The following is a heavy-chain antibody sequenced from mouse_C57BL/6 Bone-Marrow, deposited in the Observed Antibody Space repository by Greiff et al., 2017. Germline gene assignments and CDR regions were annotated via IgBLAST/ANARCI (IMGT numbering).Heavy chain of an antibody. CDR3: ARDYYGSTPFAY. V-gene: IGHV5-12*01. D-gene: IGHD1-1*01. CDR1: GFTFSDYY. J-gene: IGHJ3*01. CDR2: ISNGGGST. Sequence: EVMLVESGGGLVQPGGSLKLSCAASGFTFSDYYMYWVRQTPEKRLEWVAYISNGGGSTYYPDTVKGRFTISRDNAKNTLYLQMSRLKSEDTAMYYCARDYYGSTPFAYWGQGTLVTVSA.